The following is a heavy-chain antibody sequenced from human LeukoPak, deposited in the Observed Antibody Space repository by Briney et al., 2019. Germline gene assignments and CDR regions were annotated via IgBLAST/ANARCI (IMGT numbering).Heavy chain of an antibody. Sequence: PGGSLRLSCAASGFTFSSYSMNWVRQAPGKGLEWVSSISSSSSYIYYADSVKGRFTISRDKAKNSLYLQMNSLRAEDTAVYYCARGSGYYDSSGEFDYWGQGTLVTVSS. CDR3: ARGSGYYDSSGEFDY. J-gene: IGHJ4*02. CDR1: GFTFSSYS. CDR2: ISSSSSYI. D-gene: IGHD3-22*01. V-gene: IGHV3-21*01.